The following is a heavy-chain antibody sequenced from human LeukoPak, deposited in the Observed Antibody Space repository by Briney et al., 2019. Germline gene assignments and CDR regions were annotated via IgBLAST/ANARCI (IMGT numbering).Heavy chain of an antibody. CDR3: AKERVHRHWFDP. CDR1: GFTVSSNY. J-gene: IGHJ5*02. D-gene: IGHD6-6*01. CDR2: ISGSGGST. Sequence: GGSLRLSCAASGFTVSSNYMSWVRQAPGKGLEWVSAISGSGGSTYYADSVKGRFTISRDNSKNTLYLQMNSLRAEDTAVYYCAKERVHRHWFDPWGQGTLVTVSS. V-gene: IGHV3-23*01.